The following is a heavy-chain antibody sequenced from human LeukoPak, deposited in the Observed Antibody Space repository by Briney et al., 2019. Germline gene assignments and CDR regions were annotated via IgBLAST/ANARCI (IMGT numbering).Heavy chain of an antibody. J-gene: IGHJ3*02. CDR3: ARAYRDAFDI. CDR2: ILYDGSNK. Sequence: GGSLRLSCAASGFTFSDYYTSWIRQAPGKGLEWAALILYDGSNKYYADSVKGRFTISRDNSKSTLYLQMNSLRADDTAVYYCARAYRDAFDIWGQETMVTVSS. CDR1: GFTFSDYY. V-gene: IGHV3-30*03.